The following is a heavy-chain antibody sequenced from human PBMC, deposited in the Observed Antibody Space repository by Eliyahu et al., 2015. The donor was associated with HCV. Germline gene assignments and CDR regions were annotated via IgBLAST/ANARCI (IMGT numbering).Heavy chain of an antibody. CDR3: ASNSVGPGYGMDV. CDR1: GFTISSYA. J-gene: IGHJ6*02. Sequence: QVQLVESGGGVVQPGRSLRLSCAASGFTISSYAMHWVRQAPGKGLGWVAVISYDGSNRYYADSVKGRFTISRDNSKNTLYLQMNSLRAEDTAVYYCASNSVGPGYGMDVWGQGTTVTVSS. CDR2: ISYDGSNR. V-gene: IGHV3-30*04. D-gene: IGHD1-26*01.